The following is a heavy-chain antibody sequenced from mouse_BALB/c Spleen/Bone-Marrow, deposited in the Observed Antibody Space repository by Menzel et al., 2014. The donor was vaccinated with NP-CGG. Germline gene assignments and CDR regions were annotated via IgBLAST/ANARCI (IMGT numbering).Heavy chain of an antibody. CDR3: HYFGSDYYVMDY. CDR2: IYPGDGDT. CDR1: GYAFSNNW. Sequence: QVQLQQPGAEMVRLGSSVKISCKASGYAFSNNWMNWMKQRPGQGLEWIGQIYPGDGDTNYNGKFKGKATLTADKSSSIAYMQLSSLTSEDSAVYFCHYFGSDYYVMDYWGQGTSVTVSS. D-gene: IGHD1-1*01. J-gene: IGHJ4*01. V-gene: IGHV1-80*01.